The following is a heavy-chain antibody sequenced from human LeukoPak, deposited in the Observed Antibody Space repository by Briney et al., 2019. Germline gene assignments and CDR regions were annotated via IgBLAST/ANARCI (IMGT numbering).Heavy chain of an antibody. CDR1: GYTFTSYG. J-gene: IGHJ6*03. D-gene: IGHD3-3*01. Sequence: GASVKVSCKASGYTFTSYGISWVRQAPGQGLEWMGGIIPIFGTANYAQKFQGRVTITADKSTSTAYMELSSLRSEDTAVYYCARQGIFGVVTLYYYMDVWGKGTTVTVSS. CDR3: ARQGIFGVVTLYYYMDV. V-gene: IGHV1-69*06. CDR2: IIPIFGTA.